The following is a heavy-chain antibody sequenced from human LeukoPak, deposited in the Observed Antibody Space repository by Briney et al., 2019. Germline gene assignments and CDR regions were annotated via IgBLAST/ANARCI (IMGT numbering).Heavy chain of an antibody. D-gene: IGHD6-13*01. CDR2: IHHSGSK. CDR1: GGSISSSNW. Sequence: SGPLSLTCAVSGGSISSSNWWSWVRPPPGKGLECIGEIHHSGSKNYSPSLNSRVTKSVDKSKSQFSLKLTSVTVADTALYYCASKTTAAAGTVGVWGQGTLVTVSS. CDR3: ASKTTAAAGTVGV. V-gene: IGHV4-4*02. J-gene: IGHJ4*02.